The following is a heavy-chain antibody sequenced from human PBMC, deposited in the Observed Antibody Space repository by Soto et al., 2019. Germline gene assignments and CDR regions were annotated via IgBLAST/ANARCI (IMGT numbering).Heavy chain of an antibody. CDR1: GYTFTGYC. D-gene: IGHD4-17*01. J-gene: IGHJ4*02. CDR2: INPNSGGT. V-gene: IGHV1-2*04. Sequence: GASVKVSCKASGYTFTGYCMHWVRQAPGQGLEWMGWINPNSGGTNYAQKFQGWVTMTRDTSISTAYMELSRLRSDDTAVYYCARAISYGDFDYWGQGALVTVSS. CDR3: ARAISYGDFDY.